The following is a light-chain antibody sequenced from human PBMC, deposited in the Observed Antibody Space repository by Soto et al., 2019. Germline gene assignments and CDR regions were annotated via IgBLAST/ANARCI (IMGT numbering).Light chain of an antibody. CDR1: TGTVTSGHY. Sequence: QAVVTQEPSLTVSPGGTVTLTCGSSTGTVTSGHYPYWFHQKPGQAPKTLSYDAFYRHSWTPARFSGSLLGGKAALTLSGAQTEDEADYYRLLSYSDARIFGGGTKVTVL. CDR2: DAF. CDR3: LLSYSDARI. J-gene: IGLJ2*01. V-gene: IGLV7-46*01.